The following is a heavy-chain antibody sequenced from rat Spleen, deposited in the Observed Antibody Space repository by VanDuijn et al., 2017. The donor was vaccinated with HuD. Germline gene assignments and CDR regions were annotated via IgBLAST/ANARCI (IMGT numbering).Heavy chain of an antibody. CDR3: AKDRDTYYGYNYYWYFDF. Sequence: EVQLVETGGGLVQPGRSLKLSCAASGFTFSNYGMAWVRQAPTKGLEWVASITNSGGSTYYPASVKGQFTISRDNAKSTLYLQMNSLRSEDTATYYCAKDRDTYYGYNYYWYFDFWGPGTMVTVSS. V-gene: IGHV5S13*01. CDR2: ITNSGGST. J-gene: IGHJ1*01. D-gene: IGHD1-9*01. CDR1: GFTFSNYG.